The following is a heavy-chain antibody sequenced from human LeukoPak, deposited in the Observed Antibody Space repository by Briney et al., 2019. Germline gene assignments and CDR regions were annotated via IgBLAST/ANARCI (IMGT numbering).Heavy chain of an antibody. J-gene: IGHJ6*02. CDR3: ARDNAATLTLYSFYAMDV. V-gene: IGHV3-7*01. D-gene: IGHD4-17*01. CDR2: IKQDGSEK. Sequence: GGSLRLSCAASGFTFSSYWMTWVRQAPGKGLEWVAKIKQDGSEKYYVDSVKGRFTISRDNAKNSLYLQMNSLRVDDTAVYHCARDNAATLTLYSFYAMDVCGQGSTVTVSS. CDR1: GFTFSSYW.